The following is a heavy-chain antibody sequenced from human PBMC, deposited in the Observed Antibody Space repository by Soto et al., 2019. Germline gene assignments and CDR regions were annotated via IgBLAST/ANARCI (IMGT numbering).Heavy chain of an antibody. J-gene: IGHJ4*02. CDR2: ISGSGDST. Sequence: EVQLLESGGGLVQPGGSLRLSCAASGFTFSNYAMNWVRQAPVKGLEWVSVISGSGDSTYHADSVKGRFTISRDNSKNTLYLQMNSLRAEDTAVYYCARRGSGSYYDYWGQGTRVTVSS. V-gene: IGHV3-23*01. CDR3: ARRGSGSYYDY. CDR1: GFTFSNYA. D-gene: IGHD1-26*01.